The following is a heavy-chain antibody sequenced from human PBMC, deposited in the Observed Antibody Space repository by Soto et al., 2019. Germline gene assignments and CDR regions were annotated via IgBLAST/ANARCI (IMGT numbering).Heavy chain of an antibody. D-gene: IGHD2-8*01. Sequence: ASVKVSCKASGYSFTSYGISWVRQAPGQGLEWMGWISAYNGNTNDAQKLQGRVTMTTDTATSTAYMELRSLRSDDPAVYYCASPPAIVLMVYATDYWGQGTLVTGSS. CDR3: ASPPAIVLMVYATDY. CDR2: ISAYNGNT. V-gene: IGHV1-18*01. J-gene: IGHJ4*02. CDR1: GYSFTSYG.